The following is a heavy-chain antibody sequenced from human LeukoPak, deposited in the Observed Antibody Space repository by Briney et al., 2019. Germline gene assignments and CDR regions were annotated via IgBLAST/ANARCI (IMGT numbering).Heavy chain of an antibody. CDR2: ISSSSSYI. Sequence: PGGSLRLSCAASGFTFSSYSMNWVRQAPGKGLEWVSSISSSSSYIYYADSVKGRFTTSRDNAKNSLYLQMNSLRAEDTAVYYCARGGKFGDYDILTATWGYYYYYMDVWGKGTTVTISS. CDR3: ARGGKFGDYDILTATWGYYYYYMDV. D-gene: IGHD3-9*01. J-gene: IGHJ6*03. CDR1: GFTFSSYS. V-gene: IGHV3-21*01.